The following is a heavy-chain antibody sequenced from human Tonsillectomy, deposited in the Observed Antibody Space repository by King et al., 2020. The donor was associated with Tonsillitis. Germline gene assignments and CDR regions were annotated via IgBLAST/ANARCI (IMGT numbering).Heavy chain of an antibody. J-gene: IGHJ4*02. CDR3: ARGLVGSGSYTYY. CDR1: SYA. Sequence: SYAMNWVRQAPGQGLEWMGWINTNTGNPTYAQGFTGLFVFYLDTSVSTAYLQISSLKASDTAVNYCARGLVGSGSYTYYWAQSTLVNVSS. D-gene: IGHD3-10*01. CDR2: INTNTGNP. V-gene: IGHV7-4-1*02.